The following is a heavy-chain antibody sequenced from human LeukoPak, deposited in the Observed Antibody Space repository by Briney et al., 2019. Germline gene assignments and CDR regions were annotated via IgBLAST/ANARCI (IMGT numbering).Heavy chain of an antibody. Sequence: PGGSLSLSCAGTGYTFSSYGMNWVRQAPGKGLEWVSSMSRNSDSEKYADSVRGRFTISRDNAKNSLHLQMNSLRAEDTAVYYCVRSSYGYYFYIDVWGTGTTVTVSS. J-gene: IGHJ6*03. CDR2: MSRNSDSE. CDR3: VRSSYGYYFYIDV. V-gene: IGHV3-48*01. CDR1: GYTFSSYG. D-gene: IGHD3-16*01.